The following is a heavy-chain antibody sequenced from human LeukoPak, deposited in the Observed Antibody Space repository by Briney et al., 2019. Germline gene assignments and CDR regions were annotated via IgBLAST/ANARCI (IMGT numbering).Heavy chain of an antibody. V-gene: IGHV1-2*02. D-gene: IGHD2-2*01. Sequence: ASVKVSCKASGYTFTGYYMHWVRQAPGQGLEWMGWINPNSGGTNYAQKFQGRVTMTRDTSISTAYMELSRLRSDDTAVYYCARGLGYCSSTSCPSGYWGHGTPVTVSS. CDR3: ARGLGYCSSTSCPSGY. CDR1: GYTFTGYY. CDR2: INPNSGGT. J-gene: IGHJ4*01.